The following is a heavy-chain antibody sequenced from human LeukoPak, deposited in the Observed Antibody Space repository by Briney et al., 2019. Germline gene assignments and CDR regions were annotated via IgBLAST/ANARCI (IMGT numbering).Heavy chain of an antibody. CDR3: AREGARWEPSFSAFDI. J-gene: IGHJ3*02. CDR1: GGSISGYY. V-gene: IGHV4-59*01. CDR2: IYYGGST. D-gene: IGHD1-26*01. Sequence: PSETLSLTCTVSGGSISGYYWSWIRQPPGKGLEWIGYIYYGGSTSYNPSLKSRVTISVDTSKNQFSLKLSSVTAADTAVYYCAREGARWEPSFSAFDIWGQGTMVTVS.